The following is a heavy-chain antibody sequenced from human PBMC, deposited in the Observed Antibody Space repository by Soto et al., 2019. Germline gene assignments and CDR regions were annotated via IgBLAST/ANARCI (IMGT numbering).Heavy chain of an antibody. J-gene: IGHJ5*02. CDR3: AKDRVKYFDWSGPNNWFDP. V-gene: IGHV3-23*01. D-gene: IGHD3-9*01. CDR2: ISGSGGST. Sequence: GGSRRLSCAASGFTFSSYAMSWVRQAPGKGLEWVSAISGSGGSTYYADSVKGRFTISRDNSKNTLYLQMNSLRAEDTAVYYCAKDRVKYFDWSGPNNWFDPWGQGTLVTVSS. CDR1: GFTFSSYA.